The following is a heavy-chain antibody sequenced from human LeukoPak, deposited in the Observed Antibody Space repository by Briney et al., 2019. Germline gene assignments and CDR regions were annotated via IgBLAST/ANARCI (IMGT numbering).Heavy chain of an antibody. J-gene: IGHJ4*02. Sequence: ASVKVSCKASGYTFTSYDINWVRQAPGQGLEWMGWINPNSGGTNYAQKFQGRVTMTRDMSISTAYMELSRLRSDDTAVYYCARDLDGPSDYWGQGTLVTVSS. V-gene: IGHV1-2*02. D-gene: IGHD5-24*01. CDR3: ARDLDGPSDY. CDR1: GYTFTSYD. CDR2: INPNSGGT.